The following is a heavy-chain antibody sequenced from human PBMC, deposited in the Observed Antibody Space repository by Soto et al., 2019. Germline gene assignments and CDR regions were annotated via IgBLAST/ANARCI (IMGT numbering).Heavy chain of an antibody. D-gene: IGHD3-3*01. Sequence: SETLSLTCTVPGGSLTKYYWSWIRQPAGKGLEWIGRVSTSGNVVSKASLRSRLTMSVDTSKNQFSLRLTSVAAADTAVYYCARDNNDFWSLYPLAFDYWGQGALVTVSS. CDR2: VSTSGNV. V-gene: IGHV4-4*07. CDR3: ARDNNDFWSLYPLAFDY. CDR1: GGSLTKYY. J-gene: IGHJ4*02.